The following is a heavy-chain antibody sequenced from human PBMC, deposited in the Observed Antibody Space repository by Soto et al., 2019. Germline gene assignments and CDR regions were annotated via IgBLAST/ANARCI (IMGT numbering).Heavy chain of an antibody. CDR1: GGSISSGGYY. CDR2: IYYSGST. V-gene: IGHV4-31*03. D-gene: IGHD5-18*01. CDR3: ASGLRGYSYGGIDY. Sequence: SETLSLTCTVSGGSISSGGYYWSWIRQHPGKGLEWIGYIYYSGSTYYNPSLKSRVTISVDTSKNQFSLKLSSVTAADTAVYYCASGLRGYSYGGIDYWGQGTLVTVSS. J-gene: IGHJ4*02.